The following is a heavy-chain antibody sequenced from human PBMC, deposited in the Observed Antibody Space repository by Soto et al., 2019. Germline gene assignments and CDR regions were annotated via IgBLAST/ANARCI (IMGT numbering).Heavy chain of an antibody. CDR3: ARGNTAMPRAYFDY. V-gene: IGHV1-69*12. D-gene: IGHD5-18*01. Sequence: QVQLVQSGAEVKKPGSSVTVSCKASGGTFSSYAISWVRQAPVQGLEWMGGIIPSFGTANYAQKVQGRVTITADESTSTAYMELSSLRSEDTAVYYCARGNTAMPRAYFDYWGQGPLVTVSS. CDR1: GGTFSSYA. J-gene: IGHJ4*02. CDR2: IIPSFGTA.